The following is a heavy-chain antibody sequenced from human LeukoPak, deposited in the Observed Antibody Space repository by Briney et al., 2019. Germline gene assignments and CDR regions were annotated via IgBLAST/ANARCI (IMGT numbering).Heavy chain of an antibody. Sequence: PSPTLSLTCTVSGGSISSYYWSWIRQPPGKGLEWIGYIYYSGSTNYNPSLKSRVTISVDTSKNQFSLKLSSVTAADTAVYYCARLLGGSPEGVFDYWGQGTLVTVSS. CDR1: GGSISSYY. CDR3: ARLLGGSPEGVFDY. CDR2: IYYSGST. V-gene: IGHV4-59*08. J-gene: IGHJ4*02. D-gene: IGHD1-26*01.